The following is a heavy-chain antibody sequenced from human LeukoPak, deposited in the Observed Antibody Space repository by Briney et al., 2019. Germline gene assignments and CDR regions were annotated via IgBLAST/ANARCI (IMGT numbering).Heavy chain of an antibody. V-gene: IGHV1-46*02. CDR1: GYTFNNYY. Sequence: ASVKVSCTASGYTFNNYYMYWVRQAPGQGLEWMGMINPSGGGTSYAQKFQGRVTMTRDTSTRTVYMEVSSLKPEDTAVYYCVRQGAYSSAIGMGYWGQGTLVTVSS. J-gene: IGHJ4*02. D-gene: IGHD6-19*01. CDR2: INPSGGGT. CDR3: VRQGAYSSAIGMGY.